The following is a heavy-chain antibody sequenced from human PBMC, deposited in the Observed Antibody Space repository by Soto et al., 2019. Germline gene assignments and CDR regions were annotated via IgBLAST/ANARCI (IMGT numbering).Heavy chain of an antibody. D-gene: IGHD5-12*01. CDR2: IYHSGST. Sequence: SETLSLTCAVSGGSISSGGYSWTWIRQPPGKGLEWIGYIYHSGSTYYNPSLKSRVTISVDRSKNQFSLKLSSVTAADTAVYYCARGSYSGYDFAFDIWGQGTMVTGSS. CDR3: ARGSYSGYDFAFDI. CDR1: GGSISSGGYS. J-gene: IGHJ3*02. V-gene: IGHV4-30-2*01.